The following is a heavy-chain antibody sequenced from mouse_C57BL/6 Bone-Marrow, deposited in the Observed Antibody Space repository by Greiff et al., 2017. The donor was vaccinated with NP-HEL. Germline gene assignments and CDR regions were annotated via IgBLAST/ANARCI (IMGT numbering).Heavy chain of an antibody. CDR3: ASDGSSRYYFDY. CDR2: IYPGSGST. J-gene: IGHJ2*01. V-gene: IGHV1-55*01. Sequence: QVQLQQPGTELVKPGASVKLSCKASGYTFTSYWMHWVKQRPGQGLEWIGDIYPGSGSTNYNEKFKSKATLTVDTSSSTAYMQLSSLTSEDSAVYYCASDGSSRYYFDYWGQGTTLTVSS. D-gene: IGHD1-3*01. CDR1: GYTFTSYW.